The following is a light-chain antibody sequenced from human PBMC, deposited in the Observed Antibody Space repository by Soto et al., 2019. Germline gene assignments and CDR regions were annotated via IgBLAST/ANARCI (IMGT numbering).Light chain of an antibody. CDR1: QSVSSSY. Sequence: EIVLTQSPGTLSLSPGERATLSCRASQSVSSSYLAWYQQKPGQAPRLLIYGASSRATGIPDRFSGSGSGTHFTLTISRLEPEDFAVYYCQQYGSSPPYTFGQGNKLEIK. CDR2: GAS. V-gene: IGKV3-20*01. J-gene: IGKJ2*01. CDR3: QQYGSSPPYT.